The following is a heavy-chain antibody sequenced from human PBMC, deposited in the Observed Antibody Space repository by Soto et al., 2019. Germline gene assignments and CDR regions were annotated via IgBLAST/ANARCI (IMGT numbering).Heavy chain of an antibody. CDR3: ARRGPLNNIEVVPDYFGLDV. V-gene: IGHV3-11*01. Sequence: LRLSCEASGFTFRDYYMSWIRQAPGKGLEWISYISSGGSSKFYTESVKGRFTISRDIAKNSLYLQMDGLRVEDTGVYFCARRGPLNNIEVVPDYFGLDVWGQRTTVTVSS. CDR2: ISSGGSSK. CDR1: GFTFRDYY. J-gene: IGHJ6*02. D-gene: IGHD2-15*01.